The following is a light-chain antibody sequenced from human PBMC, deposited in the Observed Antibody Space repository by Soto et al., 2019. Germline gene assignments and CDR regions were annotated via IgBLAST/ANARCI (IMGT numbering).Light chain of an antibody. CDR2: AAS. CDR3: QQTYRLGVFS. Sequence: DIQMTQSPSSLSESAGNRVTITCRASQAHSIFLTWHEQRPGKAPDLLIYAASTLQTGVPSRFSGNGSGTDFALTISSLRPEDFATHYCQQTYRLGVFSFGPGTKGDIK. J-gene: IGKJ3*01. CDR1: QAHSIF. V-gene: IGKV1-39*01.